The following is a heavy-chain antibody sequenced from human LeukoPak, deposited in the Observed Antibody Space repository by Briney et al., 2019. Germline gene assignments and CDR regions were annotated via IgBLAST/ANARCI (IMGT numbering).Heavy chain of an antibody. CDR2: INHSGST. Sequence: SETLSLTCAVYGGSFSGYYWSWIRQPPGKGLEWIGEINHSGSTNYNPSLKSRVTISVDTSKNQFSLKLSSVTAADTAVYYCASYDKTGYSSGFDYWGQGTLVTVSS. CDR3: ASYDKTGYSSGFDY. CDR1: GGSFSGYY. D-gene: IGHD6-19*01. J-gene: IGHJ4*02. V-gene: IGHV4-34*01.